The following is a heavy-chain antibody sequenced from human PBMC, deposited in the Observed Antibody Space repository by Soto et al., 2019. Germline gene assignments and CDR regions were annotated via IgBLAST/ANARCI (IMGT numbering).Heavy chain of an antibody. D-gene: IGHD3-16*02. CDR1: GFTFDDYA. CDR2: ISWNSGSI. Sequence: GGSLRLSCAASGFTFDDYAMHWVRQAPGKGLEWVSGISWNSGSIGYADSVKGRFTISRDNAKNSLYLQMNSLRAEDTALYYCAKATPVGALGELSLAAFDIWGQGTMVTVSS. V-gene: IGHV3-9*01. CDR3: AKATPVGALGELSLAAFDI. J-gene: IGHJ3*02.